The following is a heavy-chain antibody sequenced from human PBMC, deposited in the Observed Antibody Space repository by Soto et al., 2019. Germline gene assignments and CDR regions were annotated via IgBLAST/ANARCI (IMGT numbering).Heavy chain of an antibody. CDR1: GYRFTNYW. D-gene: IGHD2-2*01. V-gene: IGHV5-10-1*01. Sequence: GESLKISCKGSGYRFTNYWIGWVRQMPGKGLEWMGRIDPSDSYTNYSPSFQGHVTISADKSISTAYLQWSSLKASDTAMYYCAAPKQLSMGYYYGMDVWGQGTTVTVSS. CDR2: IDPSDSYT. CDR3: AAPKQLSMGYYYGMDV. J-gene: IGHJ6*02.